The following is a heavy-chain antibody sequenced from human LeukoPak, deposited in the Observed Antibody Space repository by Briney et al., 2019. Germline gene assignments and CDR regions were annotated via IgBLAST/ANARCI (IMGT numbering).Heavy chain of an antibody. V-gene: IGHV1-2*02. J-gene: IGHJ3*02. CDR2: IHPNSGGT. D-gene: IGHD2-15*01. Sequence: GASVKVSCKASGYTFTGYYMHWVRQAPGQGLEYMGWIHPNSGGTDFAQNFQGRGSMTRDTSISTVYMELSRLTSDDTAVYFCAREVVGSGGSKQAFDIWGQGTLVTVSS. CDR3: AREVVGSGGSKQAFDI. CDR1: GYTFTGYY.